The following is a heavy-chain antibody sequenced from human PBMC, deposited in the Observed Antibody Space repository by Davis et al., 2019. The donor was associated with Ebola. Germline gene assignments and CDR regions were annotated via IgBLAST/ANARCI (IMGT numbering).Heavy chain of an antibody. J-gene: IGHJ4*01. CDR3: AASAGTVGNFDY. CDR1: GFTFTNSA. V-gene: IGHV1-58*02. CDR2: IVVGNVNT. Sequence: SVKVSCKASGFTFTNSAMQWVRQARGQRPEWIGSIVVGNVNTNYAQKFQGRVTIARDMSTSTSYLDLSNVRSEDTAVYYCAASAGTVGNFDYWGQGTLVTVSS. D-gene: IGHD1-14*01.